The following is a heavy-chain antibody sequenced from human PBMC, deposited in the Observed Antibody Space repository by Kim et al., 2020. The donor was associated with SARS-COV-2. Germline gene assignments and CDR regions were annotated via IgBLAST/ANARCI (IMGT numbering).Heavy chain of an antibody. D-gene: IGHD1-7*01. CDR1: GFTFSSYE. CDR3: ARFGVITGTTPTSPYYYYGMDV. J-gene: IGHJ6*02. V-gene: IGHV3-48*03. Sequence: GGSLRLSCAASGFTFSSYEMNWVRQAPGKGLEWVSYISSSGSTIYYADSVKGRFTISRDNAKNSLYLQMNSLRAEDTAVYYCARFGVITGTTPTSPYYYYGMDVWGQGTTVTVSS. CDR2: ISSSGSTI.